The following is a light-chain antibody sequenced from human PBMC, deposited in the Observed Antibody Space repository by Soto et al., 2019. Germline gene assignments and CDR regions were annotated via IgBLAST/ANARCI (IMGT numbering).Light chain of an antibody. J-gene: IGLJ3*02. CDR2: LNSDGSH. CDR3: QTWGTGIGV. CDR1: SGHSSYA. V-gene: IGLV4-69*02. Sequence: QLVLTQSPSASASLGASVKLTCTLSSGHSSYAIAWHQQQPEKGPRYLMKLNSDGSHSKGDGIPDCFSGSRSGAERYLTISSLQSEDEADYYCQTWGTGIGVFGGGTKLTVL.